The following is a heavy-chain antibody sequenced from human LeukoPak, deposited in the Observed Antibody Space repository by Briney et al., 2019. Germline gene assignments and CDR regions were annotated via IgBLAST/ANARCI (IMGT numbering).Heavy chain of an antibody. Sequence: LRLSCADSGFTFSDYYMTWIRQAPGQGLEWISYVSGSDENKYYAGSVRGRFAISRDNAEKSLFLQMSNVRAEDTAVYYCARAGLGGHYIDYWGQGTLVTVSS. J-gene: IGHJ4*02. D-gene: IGHD2-15*01. CDR1: GFTFSDYY. CDR3: ARAGLGGHYIDY. V-gene: IGHV3-11*01. CDR2: VSGSDENK.